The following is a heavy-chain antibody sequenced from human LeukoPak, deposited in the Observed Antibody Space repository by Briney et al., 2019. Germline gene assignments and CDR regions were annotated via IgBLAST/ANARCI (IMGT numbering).Heavy chain of an antibody. V-gene: IGHV4-34*01. CDR2: INHSGST. CDR1: GGSFSGYY. CDR3: ARGPKQWLVSRWFDP. D-gene: IGHD6-19*01. J-gene: IGHJ5*02. Sequence: TSETLSLTCAVYGGSFSGYYWSWIRQPPGKGLEWIGEINHSGSTNYNPSLKSRVTISVDTSKNQFSLKLSSVTAADTAVYYCARGPKQWLVSRWFDPWGQGTLVTVSS.